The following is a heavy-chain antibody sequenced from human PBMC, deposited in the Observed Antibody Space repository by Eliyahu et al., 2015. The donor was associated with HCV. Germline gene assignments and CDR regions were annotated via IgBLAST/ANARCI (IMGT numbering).Heavy chain of an antibody. Sequence: QVQLVESGGGVVQPGRSLRLSCAASGFSFSQYGMHWVRQAPGKGLEGVAVISXDGDYKYYIDSVKGRFTVSRDDINNTLYLQMDSLRADDTARYYCAKDRWGFCSGGSCYPDYWGRGTMVSVS. D-gene: IGHD2-15*01. CDR3: AKDRWGFCSGGSCYPDY. CDR1: GFSFSQYG. V-gene: IGHV3-30*18. CDR2: ISXDGDYK. J-gene: IGHJ4*02.